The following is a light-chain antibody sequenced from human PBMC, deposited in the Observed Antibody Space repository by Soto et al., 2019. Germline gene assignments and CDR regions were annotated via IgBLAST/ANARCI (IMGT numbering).Light chain of an antibody. CDR1: QSVSSSY. J-gene: IGKJ2*01. CDR2: GAS. CDR3: QQYGSYPLYT. Sequence: EIVLTQSPGTLSLSPGERATLSCRASQSVSSSYLAWYQQKPGQASRLLIYGASSRATGIPDRFSGSGSGTDFTLTISRLEPEDFAVYYCQQYGSYPLYTFGQGTKLEIK. V-gene: IGKV3-20*01.